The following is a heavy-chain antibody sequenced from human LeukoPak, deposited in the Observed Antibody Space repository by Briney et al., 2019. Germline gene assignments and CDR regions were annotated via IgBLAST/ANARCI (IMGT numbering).Heavy chain of an antibody. D-gene: IGHD6-13*01. V-gene: IGHV1-18*01. Sequence: ASVKVSCKASGYTFASYGITWVRQVPGQGLEWMGWISGYNGDTNYAQKFQGRVTMTTDASTSTAYMELRSLRSDDPAVYYCARVVGPAAPGASNWFDPWGQGTLVTVSS. CDR2: ISGYNGDT. CDR1: GYTFASYG. J-gene: IGHJ5*02. CDR3: ARVVGPAAPGASNWFDP.